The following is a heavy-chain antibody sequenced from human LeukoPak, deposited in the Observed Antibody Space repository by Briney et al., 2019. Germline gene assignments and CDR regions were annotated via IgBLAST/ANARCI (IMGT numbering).Heavy chain of an antibody. CDR2: IWDDGSNK. CDR1: GFTFSSYG. V-gene: IGHV3-33*01. CDR3: ARVLWFGEVLKGDAFDI. Sequence: GGSLRLSCAASGFTFSSYGMHWVRQAPGKGLEWVAVIWDDGSNKYYGDSVKGRFTVSRDNSRNTLYLQMTSLIAEDTAVYYCARVLWFGEVLKGDAFDIWGQGTMVTVSS. D-gene: IGHD3-10*01. J-gene: IGHJ3*02.